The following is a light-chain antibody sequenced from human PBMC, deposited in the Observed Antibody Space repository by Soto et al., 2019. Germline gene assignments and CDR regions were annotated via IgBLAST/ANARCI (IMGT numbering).Light chain of an antibody. V-gene: IGKV3-20*01. CDR1: QSVSSSY. Sequence: EIVLTQSPGTLSSSPGERATLSCRASQSVSSSYLAWYQQKPGQAPSLLIYGASSRATGIPDRFSGSGSGTDFTLTISRLEPEDFAVYYCQQYGSSPPYTFGQGTKLEIK. CDR2: GAS. CDR3: QQYGSSPPYT. J-gene: IGKJ2*01.